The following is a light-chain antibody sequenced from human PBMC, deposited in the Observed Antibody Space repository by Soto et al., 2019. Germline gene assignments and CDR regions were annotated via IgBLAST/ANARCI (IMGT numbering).Light chain of an antibody. J-gene: IGKJ2*01. CDR1: QSVSSN. V-gene: IGKV3-15*01. CDR2: GAS. Sequence: EIEMTQSPATLSVSPGERATISCRASQSVSSNLAWYQQKPGQAPRLLIYGASTSATGIPARFSGSGSGTEFSITISSVQSADFVVYYCRQYNNWPPLTFGQGTKLEIK. CDR3: RQYNNWPPLT.